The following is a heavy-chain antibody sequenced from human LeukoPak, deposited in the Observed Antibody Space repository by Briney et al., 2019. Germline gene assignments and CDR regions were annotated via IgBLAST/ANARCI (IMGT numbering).Heavy chain of an antibody. Sequence: GSLRLSCAASGFTFSNYAMHWVRQAPGKGLEWVAVISYDGSNKYYADSVKGRFTISRDNSKNTLYLQTNSLTAEDTAVYYCARGFADYYGSGSYYKVPYYWGQGTLVTVSS. CDR2: ISYDGSNK. D-gene: IGHD3-10*01. V-gene: IGHV3-30*04. J-gene: IGHJ4*02. CDR1: GFTFSNYA. CDR3: ARGFADYYGSGSYYKVPYY.